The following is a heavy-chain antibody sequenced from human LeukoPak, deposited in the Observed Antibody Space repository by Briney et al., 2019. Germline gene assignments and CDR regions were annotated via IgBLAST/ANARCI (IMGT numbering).Heavy chain of an antibody. CDR3: VSGYSSSWYPFDY. Sequence: ASVKVSCKASGYTFTSYGISWVRQAPGQGLEWMGWINPNSGGTNYAQKFQGWVTMTRGTSISTAYMELSRLRSDDTAVYYCVSGYSSSWYPFDYWGQGTLVTVSS. CDR1: GYTFTSYG. D-gene: IGHD6-13*01. J-gene: IGHJ4*02. V-gene: IGHV1-2*04. CDR2: INPNSGGT.